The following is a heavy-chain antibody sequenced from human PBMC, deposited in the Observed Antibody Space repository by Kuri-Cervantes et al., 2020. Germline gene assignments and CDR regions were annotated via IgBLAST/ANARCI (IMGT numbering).Heavy chain of an antibody. Sequence: GGSLRLSCAASGFTFDDYAMHWVRQVPGKGLEWVSGISWNSGSIGYADSVKGRFTISRDNAKNSLYLQMNSLRAEDTALYYCASSGYDFTKKENDAFDIWGQGTMVTVSS. J-gene: IGHJ3*02. CDR2: ISWNSGSI. D-gene: IGHD5-12*01. V-gene: IGHV3-9*01. CDR3: ASSGYDFTKKENDAFDI. CDR1: GFTFDDYA.